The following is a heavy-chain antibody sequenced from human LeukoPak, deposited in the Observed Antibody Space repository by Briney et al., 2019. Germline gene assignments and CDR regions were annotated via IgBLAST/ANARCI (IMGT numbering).Heavy chain of an antibody. V-gene: IGHV3-48*03. CDR3: ASHPGERCGGDCIDY. CDR2: ISSSGSTI. D-gene: IGHD2-21*02. J-gene: IGHJ4*02. CDR1: GFTFSSYE. Sequence: PGGSLRLSCAASGFTFSSYEMNWVRQAPGKGLEWVSYISSSGSTIYYADSVRGRFTISRDNANNLLYLQMSSLRAEDTAVYYCASHPGERCGGDCIDYWGQGTLVTVSS.